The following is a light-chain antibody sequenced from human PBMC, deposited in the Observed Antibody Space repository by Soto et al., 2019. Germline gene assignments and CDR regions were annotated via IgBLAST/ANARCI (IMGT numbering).Light chain of an antibody. CDR2: KVS. CDR1: QSLVHGNGNTD. Sequence: DVVMTQSPLSLPVTLGQPASISCRSSQSLVHGNGNTDLTWFQQRPGQSPRRLIYKVSNRDSGVPDRFSGSGSGTDFTLKISRVEAEDVGIYYCLQGTPWPPLTFGGGTTVEIK. V-gene: IGKV2-30*02. CDR3: LQGTPWPPLT. J-gene: IGKJ4*01.